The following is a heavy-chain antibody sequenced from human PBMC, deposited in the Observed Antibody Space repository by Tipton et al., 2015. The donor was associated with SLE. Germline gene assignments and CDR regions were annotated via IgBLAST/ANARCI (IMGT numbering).Heavy chain of an antibody. Sequence: LRLSCPVSGDSISISTYSWGWIRQPPGKGLEWIGSMFYSGSTYYNSSLKSRVTISVDTSKNQFSPKLSSVTAADTSVYYCVRQPTEGWFDPWGQGTLVTVSS. J-gene: IGHJ5*02. CDR3: VRQPTEGWFDP. CDR2: MFYSGST. V-gene: IGHV4-39*01. CDR1: GDSISISTYS.